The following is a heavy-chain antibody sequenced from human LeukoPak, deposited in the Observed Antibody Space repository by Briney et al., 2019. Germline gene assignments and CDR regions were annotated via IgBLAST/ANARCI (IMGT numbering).Heavy chain of an antibody. V-gene: IGHV1-69*13. CDR2: IIPIFGTA. Sequence: ASVKVSCKASGGTFSSYAISWVRQAPGQGLEWMGGIIPIFGTANYAQKFQGRVTITADESTSTAYMELSSLRSEDTAVYYCAGAGSDYCYYYYMDVWGKGTTVTISS. CDR3: AGAGSDYCYYYYMDV. J-gene: IGHJ6*03. D-gene: IGHD7-27*01. CDR1: GGTFSSYA.